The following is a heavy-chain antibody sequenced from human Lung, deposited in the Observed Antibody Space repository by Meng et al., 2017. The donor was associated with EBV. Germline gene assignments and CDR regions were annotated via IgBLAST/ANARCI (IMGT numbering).Heavy chain of an antibody. J-gene: IGHJ4*02. CDR3: ARGELLWDY. D-gene: IGHD2-2*01. V-gene: IGHV4-30-4*01. Sequence: QVRLQEAGPGLVKPSENLSLICTVFRGSVTSGGYYWSWIRQPPGKGLEWIGYMDYRGSTFYNPSLKSRVTISVDTSKNQFSLKLSSVTAADTAVYFCARGELLWDYWGQGTLVTVSS. CDR2: MDYRGST. CDR1: RGSVTSGGYY.